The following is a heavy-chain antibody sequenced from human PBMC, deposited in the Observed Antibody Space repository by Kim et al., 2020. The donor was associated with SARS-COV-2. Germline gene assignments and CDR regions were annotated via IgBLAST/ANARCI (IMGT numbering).Heavy chain of an antibody. J-gene: IGHJ4*02. Sequence: YYVDPVKGRFTLSRDTSINTVYLQMNSLRVGDTATYFCTRDRTAVTVFDHWGQGARVTVSS. D-gene: IGHD2-21*02. V-gene: IGHV3-30*01. CDR3: TRDRTAVTVFDH.